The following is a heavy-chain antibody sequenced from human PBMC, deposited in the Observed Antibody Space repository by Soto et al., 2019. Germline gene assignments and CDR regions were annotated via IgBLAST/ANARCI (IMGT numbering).Heavy chain of an antibody. D-gene: IGHD3-22*01. CDR1: GFTFSSYA. J-gene: IGHJ3*01. Sequence: PGESLKISCAASGFTFSSYAMSWVRQAPGKGLGWVSVISGSDDSTYYADSVKGRFTISRDNSKNTLYLQMNSLRAEDTAVYYCARDQLYYNDISGRPLNAFDVWGQGTMVTVSS. CDR2: ISGSDDST. V-gene: IGHV3-23*01. CDR3: ARDQLYYNDISGRPLNAFDV.